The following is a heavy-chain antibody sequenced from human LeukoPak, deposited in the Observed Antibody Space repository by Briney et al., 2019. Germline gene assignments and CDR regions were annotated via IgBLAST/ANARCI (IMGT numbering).Heavy chain of an antibody. J-gene: IGHJ3*02. CDR3: ARGPHTSSWYKHAFDI. V-gene: IGHV1-69*13. D-gene: IGHD6-13*01. CDR2: IIPIFGTA. CDR1: GGTFISYA. Sequence: ASVKVSCKASGGTFISYAISWVRQAPGQGLEWMGGIIPIFGTANYAQKFQGRVTITADESTSTAYMELSSPRSDDTAVYYCARGPHTSSWYKHAFDIWAQGTMVTVSS.